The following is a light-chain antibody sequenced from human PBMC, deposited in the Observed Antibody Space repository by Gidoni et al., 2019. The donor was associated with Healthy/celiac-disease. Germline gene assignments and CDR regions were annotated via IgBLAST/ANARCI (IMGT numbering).Light chain of an antibody. J-gene: IGKJ3*01. CDR1: QSVSSY. Sequence: PGERATLSCRASQSVSSYLAWYQQKPGQAPRLLIYDASNRATGIPARFSGSGSGTDFTLTISNLEPEDFAVYYCQQRSNWPRFTFGPGTKVDIK. CDR2: DAS. V-gene: IGKV3-11*01. CDR3: QQRSNWPRFT.